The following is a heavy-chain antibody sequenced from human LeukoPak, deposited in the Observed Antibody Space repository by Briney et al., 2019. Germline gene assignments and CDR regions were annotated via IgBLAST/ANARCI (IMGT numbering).Heavy chain of an antibody. Sequence: GSLRLSCAASGFNFSNYVMGWIRQPPGKGLEWIGYIYYSGSTICNPSLKSRVTISVDTSKNQFSLRLSSVTAADTAVYYCARAWGCSGGSCPSDYWGQGTLVTVSS. V-gene: IGHV4-59*01. CDR3: ARAWGCSGGSCPSDY. CDR1: GFNFSNYV. D-gene: IGHD2-15*01. CDR2: IYYSGST. J-gene: IGHJ4*02.